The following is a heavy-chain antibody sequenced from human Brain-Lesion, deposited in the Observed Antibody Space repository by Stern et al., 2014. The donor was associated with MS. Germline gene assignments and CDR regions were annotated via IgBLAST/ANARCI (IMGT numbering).Heavy chain of an antibody. D-gene: IGHD3-10*01. CDR2: ITWNSGTI. CDR1: GFSFEDHG. CDR3: AKDMMDYFGSGTFGSFDH. Sequence: VQLEESGGGVVQPGRSLRLSCEASGFSFEDHGMHWVRQAPGKGLEWVAGITWNSGTIAYADSVKGRFTISRDDATNSLYLHMNGLRAEDTALYYCAKDMMDYFGSGTFGSFDHWGQGTLVTVSS. V-gene: IGHV3-9*01. J-gene: IGHJ4*02.